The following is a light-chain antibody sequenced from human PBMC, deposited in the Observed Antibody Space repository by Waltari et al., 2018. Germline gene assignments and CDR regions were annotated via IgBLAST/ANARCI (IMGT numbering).Light chain of an antibody. CDR3: QQRSAWPLT. CDR2: DAS. CDR1: QSVGAY. J-gene: IGKJ4*01. V-gene: IGKV3-11*01. Sequence: EIVLTQSPPTLPLSPGERATLSCRASQSVGAYLAWYQQKPGQAPRPLIYDASNRASGFPARFSGSGSGTDFTLTISRLEPEDVAVYYCQQRSAWPLTFGGGTKVEI.